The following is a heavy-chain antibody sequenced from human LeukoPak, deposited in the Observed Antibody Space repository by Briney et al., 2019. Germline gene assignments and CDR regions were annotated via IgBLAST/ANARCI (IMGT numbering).Heavy chain of an antibody. D-gene: IGHD1-26*01. Sequence: GASVKVSCKASGYTFTSYDINWVRQATGQGLEWMGWINPNSGGTNYAQKFQGRVTMTRDTSISTAYMELSRLRSDDTAVYYCARDPEIVGAVDYWGQGTLVTVSS. CDR1: GYTFTSYD. V-gene: IGHV1-2*02. CDR3: ARDPEIVGAVDY. J-gene: IGHJ4*02. CDR2: INPNSGGT.